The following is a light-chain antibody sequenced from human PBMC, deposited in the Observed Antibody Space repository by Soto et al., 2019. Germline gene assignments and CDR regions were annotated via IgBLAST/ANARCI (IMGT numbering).Light chain of an antibody. Sequence: DIQMTQSPSTLSGSVGDRVTITCRASQTISSWLAWYQQKPRKAPKLLIYKASTLKSGDPSRFSGSRSAGDFTLTISSLQPDDFATYYCQHYNSYSGAFGQGTKVELK. CDR2: KAS. J-gene: IGKJ1*01. CDR3: QHYNSYSGA. V-gene: IGKV1-5*03. CDR1: QTISSW.